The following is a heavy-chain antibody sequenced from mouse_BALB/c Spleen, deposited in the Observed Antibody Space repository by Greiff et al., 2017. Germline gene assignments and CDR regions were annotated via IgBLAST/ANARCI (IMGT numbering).Heavy chain of an antibody. V-gene: IGHV2-6-7*01. D-gene: IGHD1-1*01. Sequence: VQVVESGPGLVAPSQSLSITCTVSGFSLTGYGVNWVRQPPGKGLEWLGMIWGDGSTDYNSALKSRLSISKDNSKSQVFLKMNSLQTDDTARYYCASYTGYYAMDYWGQGTSVTVSS. CDR3: ASYTGYYAMDY. CDR2: IWGDGST. J-gene: IGHJ4*01. CDR1: GFSLTGYG.